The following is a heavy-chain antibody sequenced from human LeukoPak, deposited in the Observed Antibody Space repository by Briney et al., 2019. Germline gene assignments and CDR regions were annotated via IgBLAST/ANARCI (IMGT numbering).Heavy chain of an antibody. CDR3: ARVVAYDSTGYYLYYFDY. J-gene: IGHJ4*02. V-gene: IGHV4-59*12. D-gene: IGHD3-22*01. Sequence: SETLSLTCTVSGGSISSYYWSWIRQPPGKGLEWIGHIHNSGNTNYSPSLKSRLTISVDTSKNQFSLRLRSVTAADTAVYYCARVVAYDSTGYYLYYFDYWGPGTLDAVAA. CDR1: GGSISSYY. CDR2: IHNSGNT.